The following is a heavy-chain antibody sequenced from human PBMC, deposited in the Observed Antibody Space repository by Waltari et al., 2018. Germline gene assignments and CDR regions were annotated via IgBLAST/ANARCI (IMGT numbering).Heavy chain of an antibody. CDR3: ARDEIYYDTSGYYFDY. Sequence: QLQLQESGPGLVKPSETLSLTCTVSGDSISSSSYYWGWFRQPPGKGLEWIASIYYSGSKYYTPSLRSRLTISLDTSKNQFSLKVSSVTAADTAVYYCARDEIYYDTSGYYFDYWGQGTLVTVSS. J-gene: IGHJ4*02. CDR2: IYYSGSK. D-gene: IGHD3-22*01. V-gene: IGHV4-39*07. CDR1: GDSISSSSYY.